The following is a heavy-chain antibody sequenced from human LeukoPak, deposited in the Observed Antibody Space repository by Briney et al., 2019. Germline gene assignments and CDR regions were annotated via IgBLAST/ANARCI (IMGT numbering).Heavy chain of an antibody. J-gene: IGHJ4*02. CDR2: ISGSGGST. Sequence: PGGSLRLSCAASGFTFSSYAMSRVRQAPGKGLEWVSAISGSGGSTYYADSVKGRFTISRDNSKNTLYPQMNSLRAEDTAVYYCARNMVRGVTWTGVDYWGQGTLVTVSS. CDR3: ARNMVRGVTWTGVDY. V-gene: IGHV3-23*01. D-gene: IGHD3-10*01. CDR1: GFTFSSYA.